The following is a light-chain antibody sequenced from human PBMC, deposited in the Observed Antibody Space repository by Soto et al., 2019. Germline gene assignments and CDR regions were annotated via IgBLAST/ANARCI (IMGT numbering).Light chain of an antibody. CDR3: QQYGRSGP. CDR1: QPISYRS. Sequence: IVLTQSAGTMSLPAGSGPTLSCRASQPISYRSLAWYQHTPGRAPRLLIYGASSRATGIPDRFSGNGSGTDFTLTISRLEPEAFAVYDCQQYGRSGPFGQGTKVDI. CDR2: GAS. V-gene: IGKV3-20*01. J-gene: IGKJ1*01.